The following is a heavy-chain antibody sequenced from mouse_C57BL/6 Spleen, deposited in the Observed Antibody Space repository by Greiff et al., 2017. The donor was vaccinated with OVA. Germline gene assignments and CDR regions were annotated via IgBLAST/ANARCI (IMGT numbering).Heavy chain of an antibody. J-gene: IGHJ3*01. D-gene: IGHD3-3*01. Sequence: QVQLQQSGAELVRPGTSVKVSCKASGYAFTNYLIEWVKQRPGQGLEWIGVINPGSGGTNYNEKFKGKATLTADKSSSTAYMQLSSLTSEDSAVYFCAREGRGAGFAYWGQGTLVTVSA. CDR2: INPGSGGT. CDR3: AREGRGAGFAY. CDR1: GYAFTNYL. V-gene: IGHV1-54*01.